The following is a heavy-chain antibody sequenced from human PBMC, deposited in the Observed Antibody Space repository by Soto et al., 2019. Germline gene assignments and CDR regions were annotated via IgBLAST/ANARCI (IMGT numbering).Heavy chain of an antibody. CDR3: ARGWRDGYNLDY. Sequence: GASVKVSCKASGGTFSSYAISWVRQAPGRGLEWMGGIIPIFGTANYAQKFQGRVTITADESTSTAYMELSSLRSEDTAVYYCARGWRDGYNLDYWGQGTLVTVSS. J-gene: IGHJ4*02. CDR2: IIPIFGTA. D-gene: IGHD5-12*01. CDR1: GGTFSSYA. V-gene: IGHV1-69*13.